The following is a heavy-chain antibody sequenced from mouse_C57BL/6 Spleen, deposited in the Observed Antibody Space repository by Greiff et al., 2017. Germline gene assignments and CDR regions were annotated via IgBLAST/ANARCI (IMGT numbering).Heavy chain of an antibody. Sequence: QVQLKQSGAELARPGASVKLSCKASGYTFTSYGLSWVKQRTGQGLAWIGEIYPRSGNTYYNEKFKGKATLTADKSSSTAYMELRSLTSEDSAVYFWARSAITTVVAGGFDYWGQGTTLTVSS. J-gene: IGHJ2*01. CDR3: ARSAITTVVAGGFDY. D-gene: IGHD1-1*01. V-gene: IGHV1-81*01. CDR1: GYTFTSYG. CDR2: IYPRSGNT.